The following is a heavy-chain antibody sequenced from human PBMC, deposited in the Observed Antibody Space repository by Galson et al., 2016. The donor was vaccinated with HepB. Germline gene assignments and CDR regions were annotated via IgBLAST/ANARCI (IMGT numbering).Heavy chain of an antibody. CDR3: VRGRYTSGRFPGYF. CDR1: GYMFTTYD. V-gene: IGHV1-8*01. D-gene: IGHD2-15*01. J-gene: IGHJ4*02. Sequence: SVKVSCKASGYMFTTYDLHWVRQATGRGLEWLGWMSPDSGNTGYAQNFQGRVTMTRDTSTNTAYMELASLTSEDTAVYFCVRGRYTSGRFPGYFWGQGTLVTVSS. CDR2: MSPDSGNT.